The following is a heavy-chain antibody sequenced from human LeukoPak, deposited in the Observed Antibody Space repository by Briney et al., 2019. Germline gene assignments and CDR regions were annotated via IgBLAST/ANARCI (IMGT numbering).Heavy chain of an antibody. J-gene: IGHJ4*02. CDR1: GFTFSSYG. D-gene: IGHD6-19*01. Sequence: GGSLRLSCAASGFTFSSYGMHWVRQAPGKGLEWVAVIWNDGSNKYYADSVKGRFTISRDNSKNTQYLQMNSLRAEDTAVYYCARSRASSGLFGYWDQGTLVTVSS. V-gene: IGHV3-33*01. CDR3: ARSRASSGLFGY. CDR2: IWNDGSNK.